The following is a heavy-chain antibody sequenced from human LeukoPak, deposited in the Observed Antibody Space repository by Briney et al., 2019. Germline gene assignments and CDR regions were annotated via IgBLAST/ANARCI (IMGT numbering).Heavy chain of an antibody. V-gene: IGHV4-38-2*01. CDR3: ARVSAASFDP. Sequence: SETLSLTCAVSGFSISSAYYWGWIRQPPGKGLEYIGHISHSGGTTYNPSLKSRLTISLDTSKNHFSLKLNSVTAADTAMYFCARVSAASFDPWGQGTLVTVSS. J-gene: IGHJ5*02. CDR1: GFSISSAYY. CDR2: ISHSGGT.